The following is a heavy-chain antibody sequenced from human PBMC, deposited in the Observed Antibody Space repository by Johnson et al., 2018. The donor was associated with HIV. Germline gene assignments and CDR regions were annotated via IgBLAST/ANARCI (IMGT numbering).Heavy chain of an antibody. CDR2: ISWNSGNI. J-gene: IGHJ3*02. V-gene: IGHV3-9*01. CDR3: ARQVRGLRLGVDAFDI. Sequence: VQLVESGGSLVQPGRSLRLSCAASGFTFDDYAIHWVRQAPGKGLEWVSGISWNSGNIGYADSVKGRFTISRDNAKNSLYLQLNSLRAEDTAVYFCARQVRGLRLGVDAFDIWGQGTMVTVSS. CDR1: GFTFDDYA. D-gene: IGHD3-16*01.